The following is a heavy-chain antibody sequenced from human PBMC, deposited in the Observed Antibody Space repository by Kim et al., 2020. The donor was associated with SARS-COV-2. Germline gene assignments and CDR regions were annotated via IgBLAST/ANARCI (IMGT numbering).Heavy chain of an antibody. Sequence: GGSLRLSCAASGFTFSTYAMSWVRQAPGKGLEWVSSIIDTGDATYYADSVRGRFTISRDNSKKTLFLQINSLRGDDTAIYYCARGAAVATTYYFTSWGQGTLVTVSS. CDR1: GFTFSTYA. V-gene: IGHV3-23*01. D-gene: IGHD6-19*01. CDR2: IIDTGDAT. CDR3: ARGAAVATTYYFTS. J-gene: IGHJ4*02.